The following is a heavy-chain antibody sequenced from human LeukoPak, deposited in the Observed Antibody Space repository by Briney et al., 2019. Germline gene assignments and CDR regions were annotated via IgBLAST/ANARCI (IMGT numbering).Heavy chain of an antibody. CDR2: IWYDGSNK. CDR3: AKDLDSSGYYYFDY. V-gene: IGHV3-33*06. J-gene: IGHJ4*02. CDR1: GFTFSSYG. Sequence: GRSLRLSCAASGFTFSSYGMHWVRQAPGKGLEWVAVIWYDGSNKYYADSVKGRFTISRDNPKNTLYLQMNSLRAEDTAVYYCAKDLDSSGYYYFDYRGQGTLVTVSS. D-gene: IGHD3-22*01.